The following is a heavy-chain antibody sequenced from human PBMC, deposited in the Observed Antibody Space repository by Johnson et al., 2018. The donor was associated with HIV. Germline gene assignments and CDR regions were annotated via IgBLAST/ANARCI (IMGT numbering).Heavy chain of an antibody. V-gene: IGHV3-66*02. CDR2: IYSGATT. CDR3: ASDGWELLGVAAFDV. CDR1: GFTVNGDY. Sequence: MLLVESGGGLVQPGGSLRLSCAASGFTVNGDYMSWVRQAPGKGLEWVSVIYSGATTYYADSVKGRFIIYRDTSKNTLYLQMNSLRPEDTAVYYCASDGWELLGVAAFDVWGQGTLVTVSS. J-gene: IGHJ3*01. D-gene: IGHD1-26*01.